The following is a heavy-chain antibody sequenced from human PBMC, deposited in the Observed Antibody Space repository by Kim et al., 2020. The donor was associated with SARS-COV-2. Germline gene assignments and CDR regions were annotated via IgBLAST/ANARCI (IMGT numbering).Heavy chain of an antibody. D-gene: IGHD3-10*01. Sequence: GGSLRLSCAASGFTFSSYAMHWVRQAPGKGLEWVAVISYDGSNKYYPDSVKGRFTISRDNSKNTLYLQMNSLRAEDTAVYYCARDREEVLLWFGELLFGYFDYWGQGTLVTVSS. V-gene: IGHV3-30*04. CDR3: ARDREEVLLWFGELLFGYFDY. CDR1: GFTFSSYA. J-gene: IGHJ4*02. CDR2: ISYDGSNK.